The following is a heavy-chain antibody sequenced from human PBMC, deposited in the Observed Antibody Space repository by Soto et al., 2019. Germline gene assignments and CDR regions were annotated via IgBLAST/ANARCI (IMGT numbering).Heavy chain of an antibody. J-gene: IGHJ3*02. CDR2: INTGNGDT. V-gene: IGHV1-3*04. CDR1: GYTFTAYG. Sequence: ASVKVSCKPSGYTFTAYGLHWVRQAPGQRLEWMGWINTGNGDTKYSQKFQDRVTITRDTSASTAYMELSSLRSEDTAVYYCASLHYDFWSGYTDAFDIWGQGTMVTVSS. CDR3: ASLHYDFWSGYTDAFDI. D-gene: IGHD3-3*01.